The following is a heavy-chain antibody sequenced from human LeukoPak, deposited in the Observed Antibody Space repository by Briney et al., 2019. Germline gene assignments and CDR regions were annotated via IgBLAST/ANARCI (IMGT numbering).Heavy chain of an antibody. J-gene: IGHJ5*02. Sequence: GGSLRLSCAASGFTFSSYGMHWVRQAPGKGLERVAVISYDGSNKYYADSVKCRFTISRDNSKNTLYLQMNSLRAEDTAVYFQAKYAIRYHSHHNWFDPWGQGTLVTVSS. CDR3: AKYAIRYHSHHNWFDP. V-gene: IGHV3-30*18. D-gene: IGHD3-9*01. CDR2: ISYDGSNK. CDR1: GFTFSSYG.